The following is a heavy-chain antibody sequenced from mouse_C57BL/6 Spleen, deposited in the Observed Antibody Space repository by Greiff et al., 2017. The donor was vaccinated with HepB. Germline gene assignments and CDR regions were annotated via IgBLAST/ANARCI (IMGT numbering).Heavy chain of an antibody. Sequence: EVQLQESGPGLVKPSQSLSLTCSVTGYSITSGYYWNWIRQFPGNKLEWMGYISYDGSNNYNPSLKNRISITRDTSKNQFFLKLNSVTTEDTATYYCARTMRYYFDYWGQGTTLTVSS. CDR3: ARTMRYYFDY. V-gene: IGHV3-6*01. CDR2: ISYDGSN. CDR1: GYSITSGYY. D-gene: IGHD2-4*01. J-gene: IGHJ2*01.